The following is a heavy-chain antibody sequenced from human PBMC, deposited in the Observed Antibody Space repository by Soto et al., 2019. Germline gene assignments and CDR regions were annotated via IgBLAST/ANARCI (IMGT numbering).Heavy chain of an antibody. V-gene: IGHV1-3*01. CDR2: INPANGDT. D-gene: IGHD3-10*01. CDR3: ARKDYYGSGIYYFDY. J-gene: IGHJ4*02. CDR1: GYTFTTYP. Sequence: ASVKVSCKPSGYTFTTYPIHCVLQSPLQSLEWMGWINPANGDTGYSQNFQGRVTITRDASASTAYMELSSLRSEDTAVYYCARKDYYGSGIYYFDYWGQGTLVTVSS.